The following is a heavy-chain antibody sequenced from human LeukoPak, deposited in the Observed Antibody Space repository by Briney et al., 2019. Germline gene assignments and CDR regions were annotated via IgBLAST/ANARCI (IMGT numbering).Heavy chain of an antibody. D-gene: IGHD2-15*01. J-gene: IGHJ6*02. CDR2: IYYSGST. Sequence: ETLSLTCTVSGGSISSYYWSWIRQPPGKGLEWIGYIYYSGSTNYNPSLKSRVTISVDTSKNQFSLKLSSVTAADTAVYYCARDWVVDDDLRGDYYYYGMDVWGQGTTVTVSS. CDR3: ARDWVVDDDLRGDYYYYGMDV. V-gene: IGHV4-59*01. CDR1: GGSISSYY.